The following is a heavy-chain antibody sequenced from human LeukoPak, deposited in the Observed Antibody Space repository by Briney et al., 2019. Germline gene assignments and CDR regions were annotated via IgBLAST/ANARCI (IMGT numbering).Heavy chain of an antibody. CDR2: IYSGGST. CDR1: GFTVSSNY. CDR3: ARSDSSGYYYYGMDV. Sequence: PGGSLRLSCAASGFTVSSNYMSWVRQAPGKGLEWVSVIYSGGSTYYADSVRGRFTISRDNSKNTLYLQMNSLRAEDTAVYYCARSDSSGYYYYGMDVWGQGTTVTVSS. D-gene: IGHD3-22*01. V-gene: IGHV3-66*01. J-gene: IGHJ6*02.